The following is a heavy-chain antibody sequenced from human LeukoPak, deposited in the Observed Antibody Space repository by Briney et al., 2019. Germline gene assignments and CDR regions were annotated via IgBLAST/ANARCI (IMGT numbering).Heavy chain of an antibody. CDR2: SSSSSNHI. CDR3: AKGMRLLSITMTDAHDAFDI. V-gene: IGHV3-23*01. CDR1: GFTFSSYA. Sequence: GGSLRLSCAASGFTFSSYAMSWVRQAPGKGLEWVSSSSSSSNHIYYADSVKGRFTISRDNSKKTLYLQMKSLRAEDTAVYYCAKGMRLLSITMTDAHDAFDIWGQGTMVTVSS. J-gene: IGHJ3*02. D-gene: IGHD3-22*01.